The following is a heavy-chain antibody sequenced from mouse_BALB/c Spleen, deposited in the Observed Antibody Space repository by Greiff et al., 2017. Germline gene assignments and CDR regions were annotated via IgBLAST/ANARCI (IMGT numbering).Heavy chain of an antibody. V-gene: IGHV5-9-4*01. CDR3: ARDRELGLLFAY. Sequence: EVKLMESGGGLVKPGGSLKLSCAASGFTFSSYAMSWVRQSPEKRLEWVAEISSGGSYTYYPDTVTGRFTISRDNAKNTLYLEMSSLRSEDTAMYYCARDRELGLLFAYWGQGTLVTVSA. CDR2: ISSGGSYT. CDR1: GFTFSSYA. D-gene: IGHD3-1*01. J-gene: IGHJ3*01.